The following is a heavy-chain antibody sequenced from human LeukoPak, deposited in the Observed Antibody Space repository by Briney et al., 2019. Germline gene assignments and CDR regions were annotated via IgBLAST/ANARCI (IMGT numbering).Heavy chain of an antibody. D-gene: IGHD6-19*01. CDR3: ARQWLFDY. CDR1: GYGFSTYW. CDR2: INPVASGT. V-gene: IGHV5-51*01. J-gene: IGHJ4*02. Sequence: GESLKISCKASGYGFSTYWIAWVRQMSGKGLEWIGIINPVASGTRYSPSFQGQVTISADKSISTAYLQWSSLKASDTAIYYCARQWLFDYWGQGTLVTVSS.